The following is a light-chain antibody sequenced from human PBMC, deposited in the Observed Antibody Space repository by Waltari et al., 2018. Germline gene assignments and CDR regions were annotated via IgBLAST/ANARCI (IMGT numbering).Light chain of an antibody. V-gene: IGKV3-15*01. CDR3: QQYDKWPYT. CDR2: GAS. CDR1: QDFNSN. J-gene: IGKJ2*01. Sequence: EIVMTQSPATLSVSPWDRAPVSFQASQDFNSNLAWYQQKHGQAPRLLIYGASTRATGTPARFSGSASGTEFTLNISSLQSEDFAIYYCQQYDKWPYTFGQGTKLEIK.